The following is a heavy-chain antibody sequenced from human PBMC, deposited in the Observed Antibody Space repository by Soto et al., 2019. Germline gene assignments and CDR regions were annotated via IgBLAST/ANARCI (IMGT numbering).Heavy chain of an antibody. CDR2: INHGGST. J-gene: IGHJ4*02. D-gene: IGHD3-10*02. Sequence: QVQLQQWGAGLLKPSETLSLTCAVYGGSFSSYYWTWIRQPPGKGLEWIGEINHGGSTSYNPSLKSRFTTSVHTSKNQLSLQLNSVTAADMAVYYCARSYETMLTFDFWGQGTLVTVSS. V-gene: IGHV4-34*01. CDR3: ARSYETMLTFDF. CDR1: GGSFSSYY.